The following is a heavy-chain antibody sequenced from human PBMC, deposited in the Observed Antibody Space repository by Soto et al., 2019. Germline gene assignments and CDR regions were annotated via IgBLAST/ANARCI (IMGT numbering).Heavy chain of an antibody. CDR3: ARDPIAVAGTSRNAFRKYYFDD. CDR2: INAGNGNT. Sequence: AASVTLFWRVSGYPFTICAIHCVRPAPGQRPEWIGWINAGNGNTKSSQNLQGRVTITSATSXSTAYMELSSLRSEDTAVYYCARDPIAVAGTSRNAFRKYYFDDWAQGALVTVSS. D-gene: IGHD6-19*01. CDR1: GYPFTICA. V-gene: IGHV1-3*01. J-gene: IGHJ4*02.